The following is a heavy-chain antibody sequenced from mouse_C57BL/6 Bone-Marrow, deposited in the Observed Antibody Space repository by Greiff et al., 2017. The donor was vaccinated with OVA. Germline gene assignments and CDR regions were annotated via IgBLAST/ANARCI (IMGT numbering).Heavy chain of an antibody. CDR2: LYPRSGNT. CDR3: ARSAIYYDYDGAWFAY. D-gene: IGHD2-4*01. CDR1: GYTFTSYG. J-gene: IGHJ3*01. V-gene: IGHV1-81*01. Sequence: QVQLQQSGAELARPGASVKLSCKASGYTFTSYGISWVKQRTGQGLEWIGELYPRSGNTYYNEKFKGKAPLTADKSSSTAYMELRSLTSEDSAVYFCARSAIYYDYDGAWFAYWGQGTLVTVSA.